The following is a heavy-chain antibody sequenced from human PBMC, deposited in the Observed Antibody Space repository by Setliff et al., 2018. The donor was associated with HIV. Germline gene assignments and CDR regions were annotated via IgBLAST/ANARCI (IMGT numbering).Heavy chain of an antibody. V-gene: IGHV4-39*07. J-gene: IGHJ6*02. CDR3: ARDTLTMVRGVMFVPTESYLGMDV. Sequence: SETLSLTCTVSGGSISNSNYYWGWIRQSPGKGLEWIGSVFYSGNTYYNPSLKTRVTISVNTYKNQFSLTLRSVTAADTAVYYCARDTLTMVRGVMFVPTESYLGMDVWGQGTTVTVSS. CDR1: GGSISNSNYY. CDR2: VFYSGNT. D-gene: IGHD3-10*01.